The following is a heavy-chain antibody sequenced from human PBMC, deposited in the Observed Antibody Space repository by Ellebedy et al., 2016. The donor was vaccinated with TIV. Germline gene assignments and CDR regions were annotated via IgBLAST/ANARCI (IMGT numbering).Heavy chain of an antibody. V-gene: IGHV3-7*03. CDR1: GFTFSSFW. J-gene: IGHJ4*02. Sequence: GESLKISCGASGFTFSSFWMGWVRRAPGKGLECVATINQVGNEKYYVDSVMGRFTISRDNAKTSLYLKMNRLRAEDTAVYSCVSAARGSNCCEAYWGQGTLVTVSS. CDR3: VSAARGSNCCEAY. D-gene: IGHD2-21*01. CDR2: INQVGNEK.